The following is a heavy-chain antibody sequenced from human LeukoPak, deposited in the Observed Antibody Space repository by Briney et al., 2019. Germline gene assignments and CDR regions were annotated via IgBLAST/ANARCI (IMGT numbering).Heavy chain of an antibody. J-gene: IGHJ6*02. CDR1: GFSFSSYA. CDR2: ISSSGGST. Sequence: GGPVRLSCAASGFSFSSYAMSWVRQAPGKGLEWVSTISSSGGSTYYADSVKGRINISRDNSKSTLYLQMNSLRAEDTAVYYCAAAPILRGEGGEHYKYGMDVWGQGSTVLVSS. CDR3: AAAPILRGEGGEHYKYGMDV. D-gene: IGHD2-2*02. V-gene: IGHV3-23*01.